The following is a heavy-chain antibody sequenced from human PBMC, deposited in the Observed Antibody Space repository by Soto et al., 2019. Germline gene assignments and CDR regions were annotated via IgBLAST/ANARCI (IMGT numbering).Heavy chain of an antibody. J-gene: IGHJ6*04. Sequence: SETLPLTCTLSGSSISSYYWSWIRPPPGKGLEWIGYIYYSGSTNYNPSLKSRVTISVDTSKNQFSLQLSSVTAADTAVYYCARGLSTSYYFDRRYFIDFWGRGTTVTVSS. CDR2: IYYSGST. CDR3: ARGLSTSYYFDRRYFIDF. D-gene: IGHD3-9*01. CDR1: GSSISSYY. V-gene: IGHV4-59*12.